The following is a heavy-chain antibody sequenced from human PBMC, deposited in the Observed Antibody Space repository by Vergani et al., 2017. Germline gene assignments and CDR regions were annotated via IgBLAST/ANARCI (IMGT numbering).Heavy chain of an antibody. CDR2: ISHGAGYL. D-gene: IGHD5/OR15-5a*01. J-gene: IGHJ6*02. CDR3: AKTRGNSVNAWDI. CDR1: RFTFSNFA. Sequence: LLESGGDLVQPGGSLRLSCAASRFTFSNFAMSWVRPAPGKGPEWVSTISHGAGYLYYSDSVRGRFTISRDDSTNPLFLHMSNLRPEDTAMYYCAKTRGNSVNAWDIWGRGTKVTVSS. V-gene: IGHV3-23*01.